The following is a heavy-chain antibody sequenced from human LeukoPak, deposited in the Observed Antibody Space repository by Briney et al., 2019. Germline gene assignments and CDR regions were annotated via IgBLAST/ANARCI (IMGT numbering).Heavy chain of an antibody. D-gene: IGHD3-10*01. CDR2: ISGSGGST. J-gene: IGHJ4*02. CDR1: GFTFTNYA. V-gene: IGHV3-23*01. CDR3: AKDQDYYDSGGIDY. Sequence: GGSLRLSCAASGFTFTNYAMSWVRQAPGKGLEWVSGISGSGGSTYYADSVKGRFTISRDNSRNTLYLQMNSLRAEDTAVYYCAKDQDYYDSGGIDYWGQGTLVTVSS.